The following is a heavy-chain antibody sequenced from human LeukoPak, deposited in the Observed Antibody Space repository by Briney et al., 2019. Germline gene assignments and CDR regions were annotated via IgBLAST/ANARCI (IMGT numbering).Heavy chain of an antibody. Sequence: SQTLSLTCAVSGGSISSDGYSWSWIRQPPEKGLEWIGYIYHSGSTYYNPSLKSRATISVDRSKNQFSLNLSSATAADTAVYYCARGSGGIYYGGIDYWGQGTLVIVSS. V-gene: IGHV4-30-2*01. J-gene: IGHJ4*02. D-gene: IGHD1-26*01. CDR3: ARGSGGIYYGGIDY. CDR1: GGSISSDGYS. CDR2: IYHSGST.